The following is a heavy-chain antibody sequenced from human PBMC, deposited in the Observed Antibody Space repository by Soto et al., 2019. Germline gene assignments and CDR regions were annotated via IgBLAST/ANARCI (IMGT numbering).Heavy chain of an antibody. CDR1: GFTFSSYG. V-gene: IGHV3-30*18. CDR2: ISYDGSNK. D-gene: IGHD3-22*01. J-gene: IGHJ4*02. CDR3: AKGTSYYYDSSGYASGPVDY. Sequence: QVQLVESGGGVVQPGRSLRLSCAASGFTFSSYGMHWVRQAPGKWLEWVAVISYDGSNKYYADSVKGRFTISRDNSKNTLYLQMNSLRAEDTAVYYCAKGTSYYYDSSGYASGPVDYLGQGTLVTVSS.